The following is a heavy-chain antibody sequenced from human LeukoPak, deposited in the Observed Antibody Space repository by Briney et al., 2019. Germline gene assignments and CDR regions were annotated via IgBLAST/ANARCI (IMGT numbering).Heavy chain of an antibody. J-gene: IGHJ4*02. CDR3: ARDRGYDYYFDY. Sequence: PSETLSLTCAVYGGSFSGYYWSWIRQPPGKGLEWIGEINHSGSTNYNPSLKSRVPISVDTSKNQFSLKLSSVTAADTAVYYCARDRGYDYYFDYWGQGTLVTVSS. CDR1: GGSFSGYY. D-gene: IGHD5-12*01. CDR2: INHSGST. V-gene: IGHV4-34*01.